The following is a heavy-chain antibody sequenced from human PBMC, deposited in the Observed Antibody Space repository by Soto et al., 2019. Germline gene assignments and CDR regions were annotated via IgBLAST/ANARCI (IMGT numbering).Heavy chain of an antibody. J-gene: IGHJ4*02. V-gene: IGHV3-30*18. CDR1: GFTFSSYG. CDR2: ISYDGSNK. CDR3: AKYANLGYCSGGSCYTSSLAY. D-gene: IGHD2-15*01. Sequence: QVQLVESGGGVVQPGRSLRLSCAASGFTFSSYGMHWVRQAPGKGLEWVAVISYDGSNKYYADSVKGRFTISRDNSKNTLYLQMNSLRAEDTAVYYCAKYANLGYCSGGSCYTSSLAYWGQGTLVTVSS.